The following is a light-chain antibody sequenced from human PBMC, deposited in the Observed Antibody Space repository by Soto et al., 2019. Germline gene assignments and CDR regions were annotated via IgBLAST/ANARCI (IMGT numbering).Light chain of an antibody. Sequence: SYELTQPPSVSVAPGQTASITCGGDNLQTKNVHWYQQRPGQAPVLVIYDDKKRPSGSPERFSGSSSGNLATLTLSRVESRDEADYYCQVWDTNSGAVFGGGTKLTVL. CDR3: QVWDTNSGAV. J-gene: IGLJ2*01. V-gene: IGLV3-21*02. CDR2: DDK. CDR1: NLQTKN.